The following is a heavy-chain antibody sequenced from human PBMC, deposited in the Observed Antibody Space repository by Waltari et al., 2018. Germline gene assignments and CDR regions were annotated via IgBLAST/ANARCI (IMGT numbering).Heavy chain of an antibody. J-gene: IGHJ4*02. V-gene: IGHV3-74*01. D-gene: IGHD5-12*01. Sequence: LFHPFLSLILSFSSSLFTFIIYWLHWVRQAPGKGLVWVARINSDGRSISYADSVKGRFTISRDNAKNTLYLQMNSLRAEDTAMYYCARSWVDLDCWGQGTLVTVSS. CDR1: LFTFIIYW. CDR3: ARSWVDLDC. CDR2: INSDGRSI.